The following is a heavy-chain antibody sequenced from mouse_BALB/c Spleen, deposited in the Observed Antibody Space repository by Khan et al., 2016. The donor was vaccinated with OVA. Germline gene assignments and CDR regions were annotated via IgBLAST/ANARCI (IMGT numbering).Heavy chain of an antibody. CDR3: ARESNVDY. Sequence: EVQLVESGGGLVQPGASRKLSCAASGFTFSRFGMHWVRQAPEKGLEWVAYISSGSSSIYYDDTVKGRFTISRDNPKNTLFLQMTSQRSEDNAMYYCARESNVDYWGQGTTLTVSS. D-gene: IGHD4-1*01. CDR2: ISSGSSSI. V-gene: IGHV5-17*02. J-gene: IGHJ2*01. CDR1: GFTFSRFG.